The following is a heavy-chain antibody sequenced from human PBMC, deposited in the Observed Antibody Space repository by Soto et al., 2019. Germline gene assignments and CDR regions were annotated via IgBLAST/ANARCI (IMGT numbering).Heavy chain of an antibody. V-gene: IGHV4-39*01. D-gene: IGHD3-3*01. CDR3: ARSLRTYYDFWSGYPLTNWFDP. CDR1: GGSISSSSYY. Sequence: QLQLQESGPGLVKPSETLSLTCTVSGGSISSSSYYWGWIRQPPGKGLEWIGSIYYSGSTYYNPSLKSRVTISGETSTNQFSLKLSPVTAADTAVYYCARSLRTYYDFWSGYPLTNWFDPWGQGTLVTVSS. J-gene: IGHJ5*02. CDR2: IYYSGST.